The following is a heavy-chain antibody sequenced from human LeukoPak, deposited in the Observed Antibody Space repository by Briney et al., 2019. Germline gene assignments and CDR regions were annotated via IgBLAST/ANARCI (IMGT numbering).Heavy chain of an antibody. D-gene: IGHD3-9*01. CDR1: GYTFTSYD. J-gene: IGHJ6*02. CDR2: MNPSSGYT. V-gene: IGHV1-8*01. Sequence: GASVKVSCKASGYTFTSYDINWVRQATGQGLEWMGWMNPSSGYTGYAQKFQGRVTMTRNTSISTAYMELSSLRSEDTAVYYCARPNYDLLTGYYPLLDVWGQGTTVTVSS. CDR3: ARPNYDLLTGYYPLLDV.